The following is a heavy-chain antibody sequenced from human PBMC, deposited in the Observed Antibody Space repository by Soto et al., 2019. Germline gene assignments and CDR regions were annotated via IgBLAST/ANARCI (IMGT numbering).Heavy chain of an antibody. Sequence: PGGSLRLSCAASGFTFSSYGMHWVRQAPGKGLEWVAVIWYDGSNKYYADSVKGRFTISRDNSKNTLYLQMNSLRAEDTTVYYCARDSNDIGPYDYWGQGTLVTVSS. CDR2: IWYDGSNK. CDR1: GFTFSSYG. CDR3: ARDSNDIGPYDY. V-gene: IGHV3-33*01. J-gene: IGHJ4*02. D-gene: IGHD3-9*01.